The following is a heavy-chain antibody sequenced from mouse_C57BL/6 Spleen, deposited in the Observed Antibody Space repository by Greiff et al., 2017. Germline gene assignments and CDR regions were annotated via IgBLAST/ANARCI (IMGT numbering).Heavy chain of an antibody. CDR2: IYPGNGDA. CDR1: GYTFTSYY. D-gene: IGHD2-1*01. V-gene: IGHV1-12*01. CDR3: ARRYGNVDAMDY. Sequence: LHESGAELVRPGASVKMSCKASGYTFTSYYMHWVKQTPGQGLEWIGAIYPGNGDASYNQKFKGKATLTIDKSSSTAYMQLSSLTSEDSAVYFCARRYGNVDAMDYWGQGASVTVAS. J-gene: IGHJ4*01.